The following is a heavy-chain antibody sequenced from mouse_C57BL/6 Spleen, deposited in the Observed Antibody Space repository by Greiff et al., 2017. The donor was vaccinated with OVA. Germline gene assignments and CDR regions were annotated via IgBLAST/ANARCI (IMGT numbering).Heavy chain of an antibody. CDR1: GYTFTSYW. D-gene: IGHD1-1*01. J-gene: IGHJ1*03. V-gene: IGHV1-72*01. Sequence: QVQLQQPGAELVKPGASVKLSCKASGYTFTSYWMHWVKQRPGRGLEWIGRIDPNSGGTKYNEKFKSKATLTVDKPSSTAYMQLSSLTSEDSAVYYCARPITTVHPGWDFDVWGTGTTVTVSS. CDR3: ARPITTVHPGWDFDV. CDR2: IDPNSGGT.